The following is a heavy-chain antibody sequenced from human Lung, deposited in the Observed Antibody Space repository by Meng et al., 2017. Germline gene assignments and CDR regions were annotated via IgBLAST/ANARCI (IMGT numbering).Heavy chain of an antibody. Sequence: QVQLQQWGGGLLKPSETLSLTCVVSGGSVSDYYWSWIRQPPGKGLEWIGEINHSGSTNYNPSLESRATISVDTSQNNLSLKLSSVTAADSAVYYCARGPTTMAHDFDYWGQGTLVTVSS. CDR1: GGSVSDYY. D-gene: IGHD4-11*01. CDR3: ARGPTTMAHDFDY. CDR2: INHSGST. J-gene: IGHJ4*02. V-gene: IGHV4-34*01.